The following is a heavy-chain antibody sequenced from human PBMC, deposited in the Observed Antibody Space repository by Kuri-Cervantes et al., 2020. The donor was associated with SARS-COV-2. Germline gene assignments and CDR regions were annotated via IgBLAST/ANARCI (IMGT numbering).Heavy chain of an antibody. D-gene: IGHD6-6*01. Sequence: GESLKISCAASGFTFSSYAMHWVRQAPGKGLEWVAVISYDGSNKYYADSVKGRFTISRDNSKNTLYLQMNSLKTEDTAVYYCTTDLGEQLVHPGDCWGQGTLVTVSS. CDR1: GFTFSSYA. CDR2: ISYDGSNK. J-gene: IGHJ4*02. V-gene: IGHV3-30*07. CDR3: TTDLGEQLVHPGDC.